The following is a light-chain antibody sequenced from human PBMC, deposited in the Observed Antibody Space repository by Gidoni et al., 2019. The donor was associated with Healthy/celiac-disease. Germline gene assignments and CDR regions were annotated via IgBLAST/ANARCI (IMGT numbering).Light chain of an antibody. Sequence: DIVMTQSPDYLAVSLGERATINCKSSQSVLYSSTNKNYLAWYQQKPGQPPKLLIYWASTRESGVPDRFSGSGSGTDFTLTISSLQAEDVAVYYCQQYYSTPQNTFGQGTKLEIK. CDR1: QSVLYSSTNKNY. CDR3: QQYYSTPQNT. J-gene: IGKJ2*01. CDR2: WAS. V-gene: IGKV4-1*01.